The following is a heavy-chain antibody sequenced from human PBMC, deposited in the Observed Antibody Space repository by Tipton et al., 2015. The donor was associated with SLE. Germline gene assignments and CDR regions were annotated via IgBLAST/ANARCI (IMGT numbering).Heavy chain of an antibody. J-gene: IGHJ5*02. CDR3: ASSRGPHCSGGSCYFFGH. CDR2: IYHSGDT. D-gene: IGHD2-15*01. CDR1: GYSIGRGYY. Sequence: TLSLTCAVSGYSIGRGYYWAWIRQPPGKGLEWIGSIYHSGDTFYNPSLKSRVTLSMDTSNKQFSLKLSSVTAADTAVYFCASSRGPHCSGGSCYFFGHWGQGALVTVSS. V-gene: IGHV4-38-2*01.